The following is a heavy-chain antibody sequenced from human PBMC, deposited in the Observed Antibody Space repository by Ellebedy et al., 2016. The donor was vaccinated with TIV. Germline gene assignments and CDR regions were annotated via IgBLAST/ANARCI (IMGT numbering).Heavy chain of an antibody. CDR1: GGTFSSYA. J-gene: IGHJ4*02. CDR2: IIPILGIA. D-gene: IGHD3-22*01. V-gene: IGHV1-69*04. Sequence: SVKVSXXASGGTFSSYAISWVRQAPGQGLEWMGRIIPILGIANYAQKFQGRVTITADKSTSTAYMELSSLRSEDTAVYYCARAVFHDSSGYYYDYWGQGTLVTVSS. CDR3: ARAVFHDSSGYYYDY.